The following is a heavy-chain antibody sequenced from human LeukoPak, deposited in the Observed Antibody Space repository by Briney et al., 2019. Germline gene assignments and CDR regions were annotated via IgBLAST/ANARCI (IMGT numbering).Heavy chain of an antibody. D-gene: IGHD3-9*01. V-gene: IGHV4-34*01. J-gene: IGHJ4*02. CDR3: AIGSDYDILTGYYPLRY. CDR2: INHSGST. CDR1: GGSFSGYY. Sequence: SETLSLTCAVYGGSFSGYYWSWIRQPPGKGLEWIGEINHSGSTNYNPSLKSRVTISVDTSKNQFSLKLSSVTAADTAVYYCAIGSDYDILTGYYPLRYWGQGTLVTVSS.